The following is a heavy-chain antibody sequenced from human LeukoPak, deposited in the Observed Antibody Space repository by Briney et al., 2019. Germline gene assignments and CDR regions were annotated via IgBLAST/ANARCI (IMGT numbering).Heavy chain of an antibody. D-gene: IGHD6-19*01. V-gene: IGHV4-39*07. CDR3: ARTQEAGYSSGWYDSYYYYYMDV. CDR2: IYYSGST. CDR1: GVSISSSSYY. Sequence: SETLSLTCTVSGVSISSSSYYWGWIRQPPGKGLEWIGSIYYSGSTNYNPSLKSRVTISVDTSKNQFSLKLSSVTAADTAVYYCARTQEAGYSSGWYDSYYYYYMDVWGKGTTVTISS. J-gene: IGHJ6*03.